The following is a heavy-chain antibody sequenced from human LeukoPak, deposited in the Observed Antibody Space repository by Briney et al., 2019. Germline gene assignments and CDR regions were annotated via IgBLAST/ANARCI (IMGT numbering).Heavy chain of an antibody. J-gene: IGHJ4*02. CDR2: ISSSSYI. CDR1: GFTFSSYS. D-gene: IGHD3-10*01. V-gene: IGHV3-21*01. CDR3: ARSTGWFGQGYFDY. Sequence: PGGSLRLSCAASGFTFSSYSMNWVRQAPGKGLEWVSSISSSSYIYYADSVKGRFTISRDNAKNTLYLQMNSLRAEDTAVYYCARSTGWFGQGYFDYWGQGTLVTVSS.